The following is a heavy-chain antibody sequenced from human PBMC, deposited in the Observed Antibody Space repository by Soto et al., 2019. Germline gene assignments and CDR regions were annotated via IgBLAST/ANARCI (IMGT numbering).Heavy chain of an antibody. D-gene: IGHD1-1*01. CDR3: ASHPYNGTTHRSDY. J-gene: IGHJ4*02. V-gene: IGHV4-39*02. Sequence: QLQLQESGPGLVKPSETLSLTCTVSGDSLSTSGYYWAWIRQPPGKGLEWIGSLSYSGYPSYNPSLASRLTISGDTSKNYLSLMLTSLTAADTAVYYCASHPYNGTTHRSDYWGQGILVTVSS. CDR2: LSYSGYP. CDR1: GDSLSTSGYY.